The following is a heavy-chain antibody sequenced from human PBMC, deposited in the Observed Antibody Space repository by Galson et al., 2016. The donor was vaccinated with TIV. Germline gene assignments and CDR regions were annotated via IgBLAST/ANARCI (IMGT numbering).Heavy chain of an antibody. CDR2: IIPILGIA. CDR3: ASDHEGDSWSGSYRVGYYNFMDV. D-gene: IGHD3-3*01. V-gene: IGHV1-69*02. Sequence: SVKVSCKASGGTFSSFTISWVRQAPGRGLEWMGRIIPILGIANYAQKFQGRLSIIADKSTSTAYMEMSSLRSEDTAVYYCASDHEGDSWSGSYRVGYYNFMDVWGKGTTVTVSS. CDR1: GGTFSSFT. J-gene: IGHJ6*03.